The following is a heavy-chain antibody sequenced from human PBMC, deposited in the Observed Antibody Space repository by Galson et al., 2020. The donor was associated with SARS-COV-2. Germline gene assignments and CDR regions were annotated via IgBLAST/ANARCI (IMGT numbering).Heavy chain of an antibody. CDR1: GYTFTSYG. J-gene: IGHJ4*02. CDR2: ISAYNGNT. Sequence: ALVKVSCKASGYTFTSYGISWVRQAPGQGLEWMGWISAYNGNTNYAQKLQGRVTMTTDTSTSTAYMELRSLRSDDTAVYYCARDLRGFLETDYWGQGTLVTVSS. V-gene: IGHV1-18*01. D-gene: IGHD3-3*01. CDR3: ARDLRGFLETDY.